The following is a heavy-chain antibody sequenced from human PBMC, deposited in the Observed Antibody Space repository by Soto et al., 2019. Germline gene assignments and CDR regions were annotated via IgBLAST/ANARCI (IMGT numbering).Heavy chain of an antibody. J-gene: IGHJ6*02. CDR2: IYYSGST. D-gene: IGHD2-8*01. Sequence: SETLSLTCTVPGGSISSYYWSWLRQPPGKGLAWIGYIYYSGSTNYNPSLKSRVTISVDTSISTAAMELTRLTSDDTAIYYCARGDSTDCSNGVCSFCYNHDMDVWGQGTTVTVSS. CDR3: ARGDSTDCSNGVCSFCYNHDMDV. CDR1: GGSISSYY. V-gene: IGHV4-59*01.